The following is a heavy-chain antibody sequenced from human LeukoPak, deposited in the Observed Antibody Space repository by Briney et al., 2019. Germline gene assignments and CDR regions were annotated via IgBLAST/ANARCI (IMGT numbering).Heavy chain of an antibody. CDR2: INPNSGGT. V-gene: IGHV1-2*02. CDR1: GYTFTGYY. CDR3: AKQIQYSSGWYYFDY. Sequence: ASVKVSCKASGYTFTGYYMHWVRQAPGQGLEWMGWINPNSGGTNYAQKFQGRVTMTRDTSISTAYMELSRLRSDDTAVYYCAKQIQYSSGWYYFDYWGQGTLVTVSS. D-gene: IGHD6-19*01. J-gene: IGHJ4*02.